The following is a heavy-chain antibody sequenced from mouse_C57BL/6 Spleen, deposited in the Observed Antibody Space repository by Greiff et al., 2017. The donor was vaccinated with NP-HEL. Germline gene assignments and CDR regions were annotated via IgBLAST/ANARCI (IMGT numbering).Heavy chain of an antibody. Sequence: EVQLVESGEGLVKPGGSLKLSCAASGFTFSSYAMSWVRQTPEKRLEWVAYISSGGDYIYYADTVKGRFTISRDNARNTLYLQMSSLKSEDTAMYYCTREGGSADAMDYWGQGTSVTVSS. CDR3: TREGGSADAMDY. CDR2: ISSGGDYI. J-gene: IGHJ4*01. CDR1: GFTFSSYA. V-gene: IGHV5-9-1*02.